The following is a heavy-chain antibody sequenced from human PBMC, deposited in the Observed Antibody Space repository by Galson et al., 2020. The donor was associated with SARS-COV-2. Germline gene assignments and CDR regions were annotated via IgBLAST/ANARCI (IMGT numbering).Heavy chain of an antibody. D-gene: IGHD3-22*01. J-gene: IGHJ4*02. CDR2: ISSSSSYI. CDR1: GFTFSSYD. V-gene: IGHV3-21*01. CDR3: ARGHITMIVVADFDY. Sequence: GESLKISCAASGFTFSSYDMNWVRQAPGKGLEWVSSISSSSSYIYYADSVKGRFTISRDTAKNSLYLQMNSLRAEDTAVYYCARGHITMIVVADFDYWGQGTLVTVSS.